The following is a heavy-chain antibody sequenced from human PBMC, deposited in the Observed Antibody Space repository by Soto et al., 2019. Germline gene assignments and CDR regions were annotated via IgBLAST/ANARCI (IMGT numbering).Heavy chain of an antibody. CDR3: ARRHSGGFFRFFDS. V-gene: IGHV1-69*06. CDR1: GGSLSTNP. D-gene: IGHD2-15*01. Sequence: SVKVSCKASGGSLSTNPISWVRQAPGQGLEWMGGTGSGTGPGNHAQKLQGRLTVTADKSTSTVYMELTNLSSEDTAVYYCARRHSGGFFRFFDSWGQGTLVTVS. J-gene: IGHJ4*02. CDR2: TGSGTGPG.